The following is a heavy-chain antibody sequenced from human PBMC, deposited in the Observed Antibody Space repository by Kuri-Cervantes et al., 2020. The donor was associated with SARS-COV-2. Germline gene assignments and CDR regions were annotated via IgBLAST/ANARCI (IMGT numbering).Heavy chain of an antibody. CDR1: GFTFSGYG. Sequence: GESLKISCAASGFTFSGYGMHWVRQAPGKGLEWVAIISYDGSNKYHGDSVKGRFTISRDNAKDTLYLEMNSLRAEDTAAYYCARRYTDVLGFLEWPGKTKYYYYIDVWGKGTTVTVSS. CDR2: ISYDGSNK. CDR3: ARRYTDVLGFLEWPGKTKYYYYIDV. V-gene: IGHV3-30*03. D-gene: IGHD3-3*01. J-gene: IGHJ6*03.